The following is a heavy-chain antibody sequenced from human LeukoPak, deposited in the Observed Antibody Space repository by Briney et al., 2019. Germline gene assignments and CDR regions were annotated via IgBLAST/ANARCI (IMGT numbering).Heavy chain of an antibody. CDR2: IYSSGST. Sequence: PETLPLTCSVSGGSISGSYWNWIRQPAGKGLEWIGRIYSSGSTNYNPSLKSRVTMSVDTSKNQFSLKLTSVTAADTAVYYCARHWDDILTGYAFDIWGQGTMVTVSS. D-gene: IGHD3-9*01. CDR3: ARHWDDILTGYAFDI. CDR1: GGSISGSY. J-gene: IGHJ3*02. V-gene: IGHV4-4*07.